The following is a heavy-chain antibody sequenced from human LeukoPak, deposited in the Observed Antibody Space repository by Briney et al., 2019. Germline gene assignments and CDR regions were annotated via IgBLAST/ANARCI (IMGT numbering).Heavy chain of an antibody. CDR3: ARVRWGGLYYFDY. CDR2: INDDGRST. J-gene: IGHJ4*02. V-gene: IGHV3-74*01. Sequence: PGGSLRLSCAASGFTFSSYWMHWVRQAPGKGLVGVSRINDDGRSTSYADSVKGRFTFSRDNAKNTLYLQMNSLRAEDTAVYYCARVRWGGLYYFDYWGQGTLVTVSS. CDR1: GFTFSSYW. D-gene: IGHD3-16*01.